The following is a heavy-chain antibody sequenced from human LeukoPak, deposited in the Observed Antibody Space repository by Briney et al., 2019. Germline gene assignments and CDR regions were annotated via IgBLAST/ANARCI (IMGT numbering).Heavy chain of an antibody. CDR3: ARDLDGYNAFDY. CDR1: GFTFSSYS. J-gene: IGHJ4*02. Sequence: PGGSLRLSXAASGFTFSSYSMNWVRQAPGKGLEWVSSISSSSSYIYYADSVKGRFTISRDNAKNSLYLQMNSLRAEDTAVYYCARDLDGYNAFDYWGQGTLVTVSS. D-gene: IGHD5-24*01. CDR2: ISSSSSYI. V-gene: IGHV3-21*01.